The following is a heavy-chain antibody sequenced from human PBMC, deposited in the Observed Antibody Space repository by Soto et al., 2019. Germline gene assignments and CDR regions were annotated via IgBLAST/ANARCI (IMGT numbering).Heavy chain of an antibody. CDR3: AREKTTVVTPGFYYYYYGMDV. D-gene: IGHD4-17*01. Sequence: GGSLRLSCAASGFTFSGYYMSWIRQAPGKGLEWVSFISYDGSNKYYADSVKGRFTISRDNSKNTLYLQMNSLRAEDTAVYYCAREKTTVVTPGFYYYYYGMDVWGQGTTVTVSS. CDR2: ISYDGSNK. CDR1: GFTFSGYY. V-gene: IGHV3-30-3*01. J-gene: IGHJ6*02.